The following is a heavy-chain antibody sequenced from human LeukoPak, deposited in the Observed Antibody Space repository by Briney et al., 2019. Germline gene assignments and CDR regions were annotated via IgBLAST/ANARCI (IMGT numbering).Heavy chain of an antibody. CDR2: VWFDGSYE. V-gene: IGHV3-33*08. CDR3: ARDLGGRGIPVYYFDY. J-gene: IGHJ4*02. D-gene: IGHD4-23*01. Sequence: GGSLRLSCVASGFKFTDYAIHWVRQVPGRGLEWVAVVWFDGSYELYADSVKGRFTISRDDSRSTVNLQIESLRAEDTALYYCARDLGGRGIPVYYFDYWGQGTQVTVSS. CDR1: GFKFTDYA.